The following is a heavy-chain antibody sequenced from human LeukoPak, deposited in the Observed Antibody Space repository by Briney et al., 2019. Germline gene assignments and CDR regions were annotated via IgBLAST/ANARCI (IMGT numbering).Heavy chain of an antibody. D-gene: IGHD4-23*01. CDR3: ARDSAVVTLGIGMDV. J-gene: IGHJ6*04. Sequence: GGSLRLSCAASGFTFSSYEMNWVRQAPGKGLEWVSSISSSSSYIYYADSVKGRFTISRDNAKNSLYLQMNSLRAEDTAVYYCARDSAVVTLGIGMDVWGKGTTVTVSS. CDR1: GFTFSSYE. V-gene: IGHV3-21*01. CDR2: ISSSSSYI.